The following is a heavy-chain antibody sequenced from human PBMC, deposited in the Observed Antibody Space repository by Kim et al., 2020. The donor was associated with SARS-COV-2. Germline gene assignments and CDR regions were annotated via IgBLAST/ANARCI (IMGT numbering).Heavy chain of an antibody. V-gene: IGHV4-31*03. D-gene: IGHD6-6*01. Sequence: SETLSLTCTVSGGSISSGGYYWSWIRQHPGKGLEWIGYIYYSGSTYYNPSLKSRVTISVDTSKNQFSLKLSSVTVADTAVYYCARDGDSSSWAFDIWGQGTMVTVSS. CDR1: GGSISSGGYY. J-gene: IGHJ3*02. CDR2: IYYSGST. CDR3: ARDGDSSSWAFDI.